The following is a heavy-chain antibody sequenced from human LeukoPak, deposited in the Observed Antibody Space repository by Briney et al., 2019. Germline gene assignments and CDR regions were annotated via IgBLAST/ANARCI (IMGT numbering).Heavy chain of an antibody. V-gene: IGHV4-59*08. CDR3: ARGGVLLWFGELGYMDV. CDR1: GGSISSYY. J-gene: IGHJ6*03. D-gene: IGHD3-10*01. Sequence: SETLSLTCTVSGGSISSYYWSWIRQPPGKGLEWIGYIYYSGSTNYNPSLKSRVTISVDTSKNQFSLKLSSVTAADTAVYYCARGGVLLWFGELGYMDVWGKGTTVTISS. CDR2: IYYSGST.